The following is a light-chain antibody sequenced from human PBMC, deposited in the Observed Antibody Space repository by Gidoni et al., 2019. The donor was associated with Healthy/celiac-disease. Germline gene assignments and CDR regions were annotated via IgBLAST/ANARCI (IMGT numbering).Light chain of an antibody. Sequence: AIQMTQSPSSLAASVGERFTITCRASQGIRNDLGWYQQKPGKAPKPLIYAASSLQSGVPSRFSGSGSGTDFTLTISSLQPEDFATYCCLQDYNYPPTFGGGTKVEIK. CDR1: QGIRND. V-gene: IGKV1-6*01. CDR3: LQDYNYPPT. CDR2: AAS. J-gene: IGKJ4*01.